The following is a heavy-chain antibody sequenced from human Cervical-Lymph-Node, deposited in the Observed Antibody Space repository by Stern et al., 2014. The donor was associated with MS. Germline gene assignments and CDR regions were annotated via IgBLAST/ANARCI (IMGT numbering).Heavy chain of an antibody. CDR3: VREAADSSSFDF. V-gene: IGHV3-13*01. D-gene: IGHD3-22*01. CDR1: GFTFSAFD. CDR2: MESNGDT. J-gene: IGHJ4*02. Sequence: EVQLVESGGGLAPPGGSLRLSCAASGFTFSAFDMHWVRHGIGKGLEWVATMESNGDTYDGGSAKGRFTISRENAANSLYLQMNNLKVGDTAVYYCVREAADSSSFDFWGQGTLVTVSS.